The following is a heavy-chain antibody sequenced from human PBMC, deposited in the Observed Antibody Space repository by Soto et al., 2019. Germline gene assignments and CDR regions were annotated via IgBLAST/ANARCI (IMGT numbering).Heavy chain of an antibody. D-gene: IGHD6-19*01. CDR3: AKSGGYSSGWYYFDY. CDR2: IYISGST. CDR1: GGSISSYY. Sequence: SETLSLTCTVSGGSISSYYWSWIRKPAGKGLEWIGRIYISGSTNYNPSLKSRVTMSVDTSKKQFSLKLSSVTAADTAVYYCAKSGGYSSGWYYFDYWGQGTLVTVSS. V-gene: IGHV4-4*07. J-gene: IGHJ4*02.